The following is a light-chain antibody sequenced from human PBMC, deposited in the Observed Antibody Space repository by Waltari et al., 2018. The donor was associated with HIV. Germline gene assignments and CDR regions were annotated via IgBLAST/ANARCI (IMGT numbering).Light chain of an antibody. Sequence: DIQMTQSPSTLSASVGDRVTITCRASQNINDWLAWYQQKPGKAPKLLIYKASNLESGVPSRFSGSGSGTEFTLTISSLQSDDFATYYCQQYNSYPPWYTFGQGTKLEIK. CDR3: QQYNSYPPWYT. CDR2: KAS. CDR1: QNINDW. V-gene: IGKV1-5*03. J-gene: IGKJ2*01.